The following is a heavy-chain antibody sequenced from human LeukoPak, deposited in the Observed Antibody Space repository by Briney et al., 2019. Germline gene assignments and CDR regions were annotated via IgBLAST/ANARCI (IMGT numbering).Heavy chain of an antibody. J-gene: IGHJ4*02. CDR3: ASDRYSSGYSRIEGGYDY. CDR2: INYSGST. V-gene: IGHV4-34*01. CDR1: GGSFSGYY. Sequence: KPSETLSLTCAVYGGSFSGYYWTWVRQSPGKGLEWIGEINYSGSTNYNPSLKSRVTISVDTSKNQFSLKLSSVTAADTAVYYCASDRYSSGYSRIEGGYDYWGQGTLVTVSS. D-gene: IGHD3-22*01.